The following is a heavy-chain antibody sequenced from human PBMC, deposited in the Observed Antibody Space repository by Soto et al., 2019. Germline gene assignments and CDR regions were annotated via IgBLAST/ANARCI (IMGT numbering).Heavy chain of an antibody. J-gene: IGHJ6*02. CDR1: GFTFSSYW. D-gene: IGHD5-18*01. V-gene: IGHV3-7*03. Sequence: PGGSLRLSCAASGFTFSSYWMSWVRQAPGKGLEWVANIKQDGSEKYYVDSVKGRFTISRDNAKNSLYLQMNSLRAEDTAVYYCAREGSYGSYYYYGMDVWGQGTTVTVSS. CDR2: IKQDGSEK. CDR3: AREGSYGSYYYYGMDV.